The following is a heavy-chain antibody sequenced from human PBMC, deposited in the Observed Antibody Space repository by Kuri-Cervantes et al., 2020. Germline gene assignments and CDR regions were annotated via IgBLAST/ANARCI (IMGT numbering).Heavy chain of an antibody. J-gene: IGHJ4*02. CDR2: IFHTGST. D-gene: IGHD2-2*01. Sequence: ESLKISCAASGFTFSSYAMSWVRQPPGKGLEWIGEIFHTGSTNYNPSLRSRATISVDKSKNQFSLRLTSVTAADTAVHYCAREKYQLRHFDRWGQGTLVTVSS. CDR1: GFTFSSYAM. CDR3: AREKYQLRHFDR. V-gene: IGHV4/OR15-8*01.